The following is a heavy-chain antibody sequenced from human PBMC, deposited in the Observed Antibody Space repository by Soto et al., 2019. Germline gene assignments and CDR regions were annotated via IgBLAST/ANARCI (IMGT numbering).Heavy chain of an antibody. J-gene: IGHJ6*02. CDR3: ARVSGSYYNGMDV. CDR2: IYHSGST. CDR1: GGSISSSYW. Sequence: SETLSLTCAVSGGSISSSYWWSWVRQPPGKGLEWIGEIYHSGSTNYNPSLKSRVTISVDKSKNQFSLKLSSVTAADTAVYYCARVSGSYYNGMDVWGQGTTVTVSS. D-gene: IGHD1-26*01. V-gene: IGHV4-4*02.